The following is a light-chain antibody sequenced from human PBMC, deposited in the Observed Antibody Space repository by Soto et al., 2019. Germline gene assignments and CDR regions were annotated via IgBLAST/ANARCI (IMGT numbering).Light chain of an antibody. CDR1: QNINNY. CDR3: QQYENLPT. CDR2: DAS. J-gene: IGKJ5*01. V-gene: IGKV1-33*01. Sequence: DLQMTQSPSSVSASLGDSVTSXXHASQNINNYLNWYQQKPGRAPQFLIYDASNLEAGVPSRFRGSGSGTDFTFTISRLQPEDIATYYCQQYENLPTFGQGTRLEI.